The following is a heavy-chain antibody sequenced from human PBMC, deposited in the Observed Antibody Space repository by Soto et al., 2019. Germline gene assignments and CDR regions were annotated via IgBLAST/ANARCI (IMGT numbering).Heavy chain of an antibody. J-gene: IGHJ4*02. CDR2: IKQDGSET. CDR1: GFTFTSYS. V-gene: IGHV3-7*03. CDR3: ARAFVVMVAPSGYFFDY. D-gene: IGHD2-21*01. Sequence: EVLLVESEGGLVQPGGSLRLSCAVSGFTFTSYSMSWVRQAPGKGLERVANIKQDGSETYYVDSVKDRFTISRDNAKNSLYLQMRSLRGEDTAFFYCARAFVVMVAPSGYFFDYWGKGSLVTVSS.